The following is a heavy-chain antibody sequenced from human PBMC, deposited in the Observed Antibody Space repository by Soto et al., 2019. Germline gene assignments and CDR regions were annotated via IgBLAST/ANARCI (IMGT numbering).Heavy chain of an antibody. Sequence: AKVSCKAPGYTFTSYGISLVRQAPGQGLEWMGWISAYNGNTNYAQKLQGRVTMTTDTSTSTAYMELRSLRSDDTAVYYCAMLGGYCSSTSCQNWFDPWGQGTLVTVSS. D-gene: IGHD2-2*01. CDR1: GYTFTSYG. J-gene: IGHJ5*02. CDR2: ISAYNGNT. CDR3: AMLGGYCSSTSCQNWFDP. V-gene: IGHV1-18*01.